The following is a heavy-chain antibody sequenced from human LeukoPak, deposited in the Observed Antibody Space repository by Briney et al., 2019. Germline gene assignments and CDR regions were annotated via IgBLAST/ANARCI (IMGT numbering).Heavy chain of an antibody. Sequence: SQTLSLTCAISGDSVSSNSAGWSWIRQSPSRGLEWLGRTYYRSKWYNDYAVSVKSRITINPDTYKNQFSLQLNSVTPEDTAVYYCARGGGSLNVWGKGTTVTVSS. CDR3: ARGGGSLNV. D-gene: IGHD1-26*01. V-gene: IGHV6-1*01. J-gene: IGHJ6*04. CDR1: GDSVSSNSAG. CDR2: TYYRSKWYN.